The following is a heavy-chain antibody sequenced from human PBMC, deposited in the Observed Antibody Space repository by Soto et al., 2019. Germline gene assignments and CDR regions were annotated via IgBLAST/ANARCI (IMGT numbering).Heavy chain of an antibody. J-gene: IGHJ4*02. CDR2: IYYSGST. CDR1: GGSISSGVDY. Sequence: TLCLTGTVAGGSISSGVDYWSWIRQHPGKGLEWIGYIYYSGSTYYNPSLKSRVTISVDTSKNQFSLKLSSVTAADTAVYYCARSGYSYGPNPLLYWGQGTLVTVS. D-gene: IGHD5-18*01. CDR3: ARSGYSYGPNPLLY. V-gene: IGHV4-31*03.